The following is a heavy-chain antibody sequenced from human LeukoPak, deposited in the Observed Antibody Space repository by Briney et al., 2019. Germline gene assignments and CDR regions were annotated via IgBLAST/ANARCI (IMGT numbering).Heavy chain of an antibody. Sequence: GGSLRLSCAASGFTFSSYAMSWVRQAPGKGLEWVSAIGGSSGNTYYADSVKGRFTISRDNSKNTLDLQMNSLRAEDTAVYYCAKVDHSGWYEYWGQGTLVTVSS. CDR3: AKVDHSGWYEY. D-gene: IGHD6-19*01. CDR1: GFTFSSYA. CDR2: IGGSSGNT. J-gene: IGHJ4*02. V-gene: IGHV3-23*01.